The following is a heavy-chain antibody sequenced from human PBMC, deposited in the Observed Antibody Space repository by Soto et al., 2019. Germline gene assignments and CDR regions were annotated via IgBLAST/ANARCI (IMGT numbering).Heavy chain of an antibody. CDR3: TTDKTKTPWYNWFDP. J-gene: IGHJ5*02. CDR1: GVTFSNAW. V-gene: IGHV3-15*01. CDR2: IKSKTDGGTT. Sequence: KPGGALRLSCAASGVTFSNAWMSWVRQAPGKGLEWVGRIKSKTDGGTTDYAAPVKGRFTISRDDSKNTLYLQMNSLKTEDTAVYYCTTDKTKTPWYNWFDPWGQGTLVTVSS. D-gene: IGHD2-8*02.